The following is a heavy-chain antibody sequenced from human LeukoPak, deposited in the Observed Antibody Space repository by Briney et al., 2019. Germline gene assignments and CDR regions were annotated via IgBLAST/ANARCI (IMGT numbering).Heavy chain of an antibody. CDR2: IIPIFGIA. V-gene: IGHV1-69*01. D-gene: IGHD5-12*01. J-gene: IGHJ3*02. Sequence: SVKVSCKASGGTFSSYAISWVRQAPGQGLEWMGGIIPIFGIANYAQKFQGRVTITADESTSTAYMELSSLRSEDTAVYYCARDMRATLARAFDIWGQGTMVTVSS. CDR3: ARDMRATLARAFDI. CDR1: GGTFSSYA.